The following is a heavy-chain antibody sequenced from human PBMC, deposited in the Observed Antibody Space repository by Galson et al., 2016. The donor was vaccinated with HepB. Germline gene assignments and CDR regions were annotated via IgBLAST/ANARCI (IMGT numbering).Heavy chain of an antibody. D-gene: IGHD4-17*01. V-gene: IGHV3-30*18. J-gene: IGHJ4*02. Sequence: SLRLSCAASGFTFSSYGIHWVRQAPGKGLEWVAFISYDGTNKYYADSVKGRFTISRDNSKNTLYLQMNRLRAEDTAVYYCAKGGYYDDYALDYWGRGTLVTVSS. CDR3: AKGGYYDDYALDY. CDR2: ISYDGTNK. CDR1: GFTFSSYG.